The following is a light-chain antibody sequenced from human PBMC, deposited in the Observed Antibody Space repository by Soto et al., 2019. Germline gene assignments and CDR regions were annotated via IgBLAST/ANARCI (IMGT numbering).Light chain of an antibody. V-gene: IGKV3-20*01. CDR1: KSVSSSY. CDR3: QQHGSLLRT. CDR2: GAS. Sequence: EIGWAQGAYTLFGRPGERATLSCRASKSVSSSYLAWYQQKPGQAPRLLIYGASSRATGIPDRFSGSGSGTDFTLTISRLEREAFAVYSCQQHGSLLRTLAQGTKVDIK. J-gene: IGKJ1*01.